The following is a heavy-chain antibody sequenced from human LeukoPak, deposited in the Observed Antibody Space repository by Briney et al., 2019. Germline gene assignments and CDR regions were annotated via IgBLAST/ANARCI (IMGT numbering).Heavy chain of an antibody. CDR2: ISSTGGTA. CDR3: AXXXXRGAYCSGGSCYPYYYYNMDV. D-gene: IGHD2-15*01. V-gene: IGHV3-23*01. J-gene: IGHJ6*03. Sequence: GGSLRLSCAASGFTFSSFGMSWVRQAPGKGVEWVSAISSTGGTAYYADSVKGRFTISRDNSKNTLYVQMNRLRDEDTARYYCAXXXXRGAYCSGGSCYPYYYYNMDVWGKGTTVTISS. CDR1: GFTFSSFG.